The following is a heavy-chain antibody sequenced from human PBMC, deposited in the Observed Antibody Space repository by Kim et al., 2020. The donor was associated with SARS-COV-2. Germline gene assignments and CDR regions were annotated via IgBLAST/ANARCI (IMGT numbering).Heavy chain of an antibody. J-gene: IGHJ4*02. Sequence: KSRVTISVDTSKNQFSLKLSSVTAADTAVYYCATLHSRITMVRGVIRFDYWGQGTLVTVSS. D-gene: IGHD3-10*01. V-gene: IGHV4-39*01. CDR3: ATLHSRITMVRGVIRFDY.